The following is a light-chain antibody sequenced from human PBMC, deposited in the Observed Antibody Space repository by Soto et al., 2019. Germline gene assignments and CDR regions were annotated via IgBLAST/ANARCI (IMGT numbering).Light chain of an antibody. CDR3: QTWGTGIWV. V-gene: IGLV4-69*01. Sequence: QPVLTQSPSASASLGASVKLTCTLSSGHSSYAIAWHQQQPEKGPRYLMKLNSDGSHRKGDGIPDRFSGSSSGAERYLTISSLQSEDEDDYYCQTWGTGIWVFGGGTKVTVL. CDR2: LNSDGSH. J-gene: IGLJ3*02. CDR1: SGHSSYA.